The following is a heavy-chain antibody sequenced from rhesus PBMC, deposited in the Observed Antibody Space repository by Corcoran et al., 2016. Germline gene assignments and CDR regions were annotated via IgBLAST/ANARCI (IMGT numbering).Heavy chain of an antibody. CDR3: TRGGSGWSGYFDY. CDR2: IKIKAVGGPA. D-gene: IGHD6S26*01. V-gene: IGHV3-16*01. Sequence: EVQLVESGGGLVQPGGSLRLSCAASGFTFSNFWMSWVRQAPGKGLDWVGRIKIKAVGGPATNAESLKGRFTISRDDSKNTLYLQMNSLKTEDTAVYYCTRGGSGWSGYFDYWGQGVLVTVSS. J-gene: IGHJ4*01. CDR1: GFTFSNFW.